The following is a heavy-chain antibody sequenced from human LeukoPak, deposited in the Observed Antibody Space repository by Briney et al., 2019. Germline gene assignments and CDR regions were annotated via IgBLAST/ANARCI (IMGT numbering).Heavy chain of an antibody. CDR1: GYTFTSYA. Sequence: ASVKVSCKASGYTFTSYAMHWVRQAPGQRLEWMGWINAGNGNTKYSQEFQGRVTITRDTSASTAYMELSSLRSEDMAVYYCARWGSGGSAAFDPWGQGTLVTVSS. J-gene: IGHJ5*02. CDR2: INAGNGNT. V-gene: IGHV1-3*03. D-gene: IGHD3-10*01. CDR3: ARWGSGGSAAFDP.